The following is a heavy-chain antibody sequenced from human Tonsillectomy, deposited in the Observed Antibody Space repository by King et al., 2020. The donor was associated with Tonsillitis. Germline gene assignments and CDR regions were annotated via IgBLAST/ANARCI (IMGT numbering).Heavy chain of an antibody. V-gene: IGHV3-21*01. Sequence: VQLVESGGGLVKPGGSLRLSCVASGFTFSSYSMNWVRQAPGKGLEWVSFISTSSAYIHYADSVKGRFTISRDNAKNSLYLQLNSLRAEDTAVYYCAIDGWLLWGQGTLVTVSS. D-gene: IGHD5-12*01. CDR3: AIDGWLL. CDR1: GFTFSSYS. CDR2: ISTSSAYI. J-gene: IGHJ4*02.